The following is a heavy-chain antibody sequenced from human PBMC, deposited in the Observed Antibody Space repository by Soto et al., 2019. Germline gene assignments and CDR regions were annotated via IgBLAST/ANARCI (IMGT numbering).Heavy chain of an antibody. CDR1: GYTFTSYD. CDR3: ARAPPDYSNNHYYYYGMDV. V-gene: IGHV1-8*01. D-gene: IGHD4-4*01. CDR2: MNPNSGNT. J-gene: IGHJ6*02. Sequence: ASVKVSCTASGYTFTSYDINWVRQATGQGLEWMGWMNPNSGNTGYAQKFQGRVTMTRNTSISTAYMELSSLRSEDTAVYYCARAPPDYSNNHYYYYGMDVWRQGSTVTVSS.